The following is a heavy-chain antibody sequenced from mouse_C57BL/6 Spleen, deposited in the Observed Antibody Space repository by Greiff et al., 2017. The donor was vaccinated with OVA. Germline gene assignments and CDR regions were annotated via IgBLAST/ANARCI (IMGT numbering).Heavy chain of an antibody. CDR3: ARGGGIYFDV. CDR2: ISDGGSYT. V-gene: IGHV5-4*03. D-gene: IGHD1-1*01. CDR1: GFTFSSYA. J-gene: IGHJ1*03. Sequence: EVKLVESGGGLVKPGGSLKLSCAASGFTFSSYAMSWVRQTPEKRLEWVATISDGGSYTYYPDNVKGRFTISRDNAKNNLYLQMSHLKSEDTAMYYCARGGGIYFDVWGTGTTVTVSS.